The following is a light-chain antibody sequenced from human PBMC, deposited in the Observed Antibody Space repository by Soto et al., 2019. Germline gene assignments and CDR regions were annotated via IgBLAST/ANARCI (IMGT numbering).Light chain of an antibody. J-gene: IGLJ2*01. Sequence: QSVLTQPASVSGSPGQSITISCTGTSSDVGGYNYVSWYQQHPGKAPQLMIYDVSYRPSGVSDRFSGSKSGNTASLTISGLQAEDEADYYCSSYTSTSTLVFGGGTKLTVL. CDR2: DVS. CDR1: SSDVGGYNY. V-gene: IGLV2-14*03. CDR3: SSYTSTSTLV.